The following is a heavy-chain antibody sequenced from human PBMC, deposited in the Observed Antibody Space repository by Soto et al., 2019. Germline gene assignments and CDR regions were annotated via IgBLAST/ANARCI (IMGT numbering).Heavy chain of an antibody. CDR3: ARVPLPYYDILTGYYKGGMDG. CDR1: GGSISSGGYY. J-gene: IGHJ6*02. Sequence: SETLSLTCTVSGGSISSGGYYWSWIRQHPGKCLEWIGYIYYSGSTYYNPPLKSRVTISVDTSKNQFSLKLSSVTAADTAVYYCARVPLPYYDILTGYYKGGMDGWGQGTTVTVSS. D-gene: IGHD3-9*01. CDR2: IYYSGST. V-gene: IGHV4-31*03.